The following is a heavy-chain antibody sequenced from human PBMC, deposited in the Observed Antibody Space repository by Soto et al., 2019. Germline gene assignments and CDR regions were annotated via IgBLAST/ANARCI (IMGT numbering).Heavy chain of an antibody. J-gene: IGHJ4*02. D-gene: IGHD3-3*01. CDR3: AKDIAYYDFWSGYIFDY. CDR2: ISWDGGST. V-gene: IGHV3-43*01. Sequence: EVQLVESGGVVVQPGGSLRLSCAASGFTFDDYTMHWVRQAPGKGLEGVSLISWDGGSTYYADSVKGRFTISRDNSKNSLYLQMNSLRTEDTALYYCAKDIAYYDFWSGYIFDYWGQGTLVTVSS. CDR1: GFTFDDYT.